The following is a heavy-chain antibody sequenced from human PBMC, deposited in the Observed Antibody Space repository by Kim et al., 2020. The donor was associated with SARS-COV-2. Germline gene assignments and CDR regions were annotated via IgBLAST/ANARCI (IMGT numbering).Heavy chain of an antibody. CDR1: GGTFSSYA. J-gene: IGHJ3*02. V-gene: IGHV1-69*13. CDR2: IIPIFGTA. CDR3: ARDPGGGYDRDAFDI. D-gene: IGHD5-12*01. Sequence: SVKVSCKASGGTFSSYAISWVRQAPGQGLEWMGGIIPIFGTANYAQKFQGRVTITADESTSTAYMELSSLRSEDTAVYYCARDPGGGYDRDAFDIWGQGTMVTVSS.